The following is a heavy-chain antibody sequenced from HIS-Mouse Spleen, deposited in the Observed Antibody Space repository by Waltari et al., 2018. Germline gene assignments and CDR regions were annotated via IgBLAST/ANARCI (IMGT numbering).Heavy chain of an antibody. D-gene: IGHD6-25*01. Sequence: EVQLVESGGGLVQPGGSLRVTGAASGFTFSSFWSSWVGQAPGKGLEWVANIKQDGSEKYYVDSVKGRFTISRDNAKNSLYLQMNSLRDEDTAVYYCARGAGLNWFDPWGQGTLVTVSS. J-gene: IGHJ5*02. CDR3: ARGAGLNWFDP. CDR2: IKQDGSEK. V-gene: IGHV3-7*01. CDR1: GFTFSSFW.